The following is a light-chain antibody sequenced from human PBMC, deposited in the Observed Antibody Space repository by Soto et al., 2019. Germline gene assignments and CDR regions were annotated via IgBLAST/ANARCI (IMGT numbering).Light chain of an antibody. V-gene: IGKV1-39*01. CDR3: QQSYSTHPT. CDR2: AAY. CDR1: QSISSY. J-gene: IGKJ5*01. Sequence: DIQMTQSPSSLSASVGDRVTITCRASQSISSYLNWYQQKPGKATKLLIYAAYSLQSGVPSRFSGSGSGTDFTLTISSLQTEEFATYDCQQSYSTHPTFGQGTRREI.